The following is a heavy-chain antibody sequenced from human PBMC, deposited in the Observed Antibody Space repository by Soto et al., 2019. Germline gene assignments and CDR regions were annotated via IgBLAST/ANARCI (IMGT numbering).Heavy chain of an antibody. CDR2: VYHSGST. CDR3: ARERDDSSWSSVEYFQH. D-gene: IGHD6-13*01. CDR1: GYSISSGYY. V-gene: IGHV4-38-2*02. Sequence: PSETLSLTCAVSGYSISSGYYWGWIRQPPGKGLEWIGSVYHSGSTYSNPSLTSRVTISVDTSKNQFSLKLTSVTAADTAVYYCARERDDSSWSSVEYFQHWGQGTLVTVSS. J-gene: IGHJ1*01.